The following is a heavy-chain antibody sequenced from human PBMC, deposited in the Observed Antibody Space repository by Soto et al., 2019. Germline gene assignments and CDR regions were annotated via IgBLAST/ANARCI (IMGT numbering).Heavy chain of an antibody. Sequence: QVRLQESGPGLVRPSETLSLTCSVSGGSVSSSSFFWTWIRQPPGKGLEWIGYIYHTGYASYSPSLKSRVTISLDTSKNQFSLNLNSVTAADTAFYYCAKTPNIPTRPVDFWGQVTLVTVSS. D-gene: IGHD6-6*01. CDR3: AKTPNIPTRPVDF. J-gene: IGHJ4*02. CDR2: IYHTGYA. V-gene: IGHV4-61*01. CDR1: GGSVSSSSFF.